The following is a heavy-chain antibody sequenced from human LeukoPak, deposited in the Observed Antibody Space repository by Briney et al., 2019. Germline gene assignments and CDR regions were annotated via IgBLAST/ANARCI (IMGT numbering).Heavy chain of an antibody. CDR3: ARALEGVGALNWFDP. Sequence: SQTLSLTSAISGDSVSRNGAASNCIRQSPSRGLEWLGRTYYRSKWYNDYAVSVKSRITINPDTSKNQFSLQLNSLTPEDTAVYYCARALEGVGALNWFDPWGQGTLVTVSS. J-gene: IGHJ5*02. D-gene: IGHD1-26*01. V-gene: IGHV6-1*01. CDR2: TYYRSKWYN. CDR1: GDSVSRNGAA.